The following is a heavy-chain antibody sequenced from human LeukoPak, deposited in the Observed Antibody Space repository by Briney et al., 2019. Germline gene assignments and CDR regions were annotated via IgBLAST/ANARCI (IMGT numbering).Heavy chain of an antibody. Sequence: SETLSLTCTVSGGSISSGGYYWSWIRQPPGKGLEWIGYIYHSGSTYYNPSLKSRVTISVDTSKTQFSLKLSSVTAADTAVYYCARRNIEFDYWGQGTLVTVSS. V-gene: IGHV4-30-2*01. D-gene: IGHD2/OR15-2a*01. CDR2: IYHSGST. CDR1: GGSISSGGYY. J-gene: IGHJ4*02. CDR3: ARRNIEFDY.